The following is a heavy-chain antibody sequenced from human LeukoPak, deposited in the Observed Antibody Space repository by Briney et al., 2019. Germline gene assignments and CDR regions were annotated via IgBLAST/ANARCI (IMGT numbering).Heavy chain of an antibody. CDR1: GYTFTSYY. V-gene: IGHV1-46*01. J-gene: IGHJ4*02. CDR3: ARGYCGGDCYSLFDY. D-gene: IGHD2-21*02. CDR2: INPSGGST. Sequence: ASVKVSCKASGYTFTSYYMHWVRQAPGQELEWMGIINPSGGSTSYAQKFQGRVTMTRDTSTSTVYMELSSLRSEDTAVYYCARGYCGGDCYSLFDYWGQGTLVTVSS.